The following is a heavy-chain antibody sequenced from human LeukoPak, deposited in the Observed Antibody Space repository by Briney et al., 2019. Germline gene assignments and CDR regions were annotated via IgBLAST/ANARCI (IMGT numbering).Heavy chain of an antibody. D-gene: IGHD2-15*01. CDR1: GGSIRSYY. V-gene: IGHV4-59*08. CDR3: ARTYCSGGSCHFDY. J-gene: IGHJ4*02. CDR2: IFYSGTT. Sequence: SETLSLTCTVSGGSIRSYYWSWIRQPPGKGLEWMGYIFYSGTTDSNPSLKSRVTISVDTSKNQFSLKLSSVTAADTAVYYCARTYCSGGSCHFDYWGQGTLVTVSS.